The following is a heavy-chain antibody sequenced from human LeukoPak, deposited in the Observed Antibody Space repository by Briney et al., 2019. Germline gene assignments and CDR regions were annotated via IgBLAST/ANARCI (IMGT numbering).Heavy chain of an antibody. D-gene: IGHD1-26*01. V-gene: IGHV3-13*01. CDR3: ARNRLGIVGATVAIDY. CDR1: GFTFSSYD. CDR2: IGTAGDT. J-gene: IGHJ4*02. Sequence: PGGSLRLSCAASGFTFSSYDMHWVRQATGKGLEWVSAIGTAGDTYYPGSVKGRFTISRENAKNSLYLQMNSLRAGDTAVYYCARNRLGIVGATVAIDYWGQGTLVTVSS.